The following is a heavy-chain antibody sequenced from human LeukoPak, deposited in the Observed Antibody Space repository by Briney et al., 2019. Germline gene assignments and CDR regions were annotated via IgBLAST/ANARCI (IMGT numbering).Heavy chain of an antibody. V-gene: IGHV4-31*01. CDR1: GGSISSGGYY. D-gene: IGHD3-10*01. CDR2: IYYSGST. Sequence: SQTLSLTCTVSGGSISSGGYYWSWIRQHPGKGLEWIGYIYYSGSTYHTPSLKSPVTISIDTYKYQFSLRLSSVTAAETAVYFCARHRPLVITMLPYYGMDVWGQGTTVTVSS. J-gene: IGHJ6*02. CDR3: ARHRPLVITMLPYYGMDV.